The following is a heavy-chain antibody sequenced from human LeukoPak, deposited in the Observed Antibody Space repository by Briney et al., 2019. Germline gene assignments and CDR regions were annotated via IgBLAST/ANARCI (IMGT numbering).Heavy chain of an antibody. Sequence: PGGSLRLSCAASGFTFDDYAMHWVRQAPGKGLEWVSGISWNSGSIGYADSVKSRFTISRDNAKNSLYLQMNSLRAEDTALYYCAKGLYCSGGSCYSRNYYYYGMDVWGQGTTVTVSS. D-gene: IGHD2-15*01. CDR3: AKGLYCSGGSCYSRNYYYYGMDV. CDR2: ISWNSGSI. CDR1: GFTFDDYA. J-gene: IGHJ6*02. V-gene: IGHV3-9*01.